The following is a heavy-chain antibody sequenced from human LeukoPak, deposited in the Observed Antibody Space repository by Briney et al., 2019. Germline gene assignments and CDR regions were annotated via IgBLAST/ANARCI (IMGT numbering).Heavy chain of an antibody. Sequence: SETLSLTCTVSGGSISSYYWSWIRQPPGKGLEWIGYIYYSGSTYYNPSLKSRVTISVDTSKNQFSLKLSSVTAADTAVYYCARDSSGYSYGPEDYWGQGTLVTVSS. D-gene: IGHD5-18*01. V-gene: IGHV4-30-4*08. CDR1: GGSISSYY. J-gene: IGHJ4*02. CDR2: IYYSGST. CDR3: ARDSSGYSYGPEDY.